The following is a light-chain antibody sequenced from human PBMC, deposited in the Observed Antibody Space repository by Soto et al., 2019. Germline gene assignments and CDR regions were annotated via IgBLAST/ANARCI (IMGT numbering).Light chain of an antibody. Sequence: DIQMTQSPTSLSASVGDRVTITCRASQDISNFVAWYQQKPGKAPKLLIYAASTLQSGVPSRFRGSGYGTDFTLTINSLQPEDVATYSCLKYSSVPVFGPGTKVEI. CDR1: QDISNF. CDR2: AAS. CDR3: LKYSSVPV. V-gene: IGKV1-27*01. J-gene: IGKJ3*01.